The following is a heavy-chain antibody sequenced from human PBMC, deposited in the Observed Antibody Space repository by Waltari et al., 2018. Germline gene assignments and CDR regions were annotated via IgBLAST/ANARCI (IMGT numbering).Heavy chain of an antibody. CDR1: GGSISSSSYY. CDR3: ARQPSLAAAGTANYYYYGMDV. CDR2: IYYSGST. Sequence: QLQLQESGPGLVKPSETLSLTRTVSGGSISSSSYYWGWIRQPPGTGLGWIGSIYYSGSTYYNPSLKSRVTISVDTSKNQFSLKLSSVTAADTAVYYCARQPSLAAAGTANYYYYGMDVWGQGTTVTVSS. J-gene: IGHJ6*02. V-gene: IGHV4-39*01. D-gene: IGHD6-13*01.